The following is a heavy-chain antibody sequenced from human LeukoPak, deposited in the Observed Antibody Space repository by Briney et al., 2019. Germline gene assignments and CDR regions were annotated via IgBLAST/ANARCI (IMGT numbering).Heavy chain of an antibody. D-gene: IGHD3-10*01. CDR2: IIPIFGTA. J-gene: IGHJ5*02. CDR1: GGTFSSYA. CDR3: ARGFLGRWFDP. Sequence: ASVKVSCKASGGTFSSYAISWVRQAPGQGLEWMGGIIPIFGTANYAQKFQGRVTMTRDTSTSTVYMELSSLRSEDTAVYYCARGFLGRWFDPWGQGTLVTVSS. V-gene: IGHV1-69*05.